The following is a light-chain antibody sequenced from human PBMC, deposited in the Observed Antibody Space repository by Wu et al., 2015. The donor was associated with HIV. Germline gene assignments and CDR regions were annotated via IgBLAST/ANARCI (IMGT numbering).Light chain of an antibody. CDR3: QQYYSYPRT. Sequence: AIRVTQSPSSLSASTGDRVTITCRASQGISTYLAWYQQKPGKAPKLLIYGASTLQSGVPSRFSGSGYGTDFTLTINSLQSEDFATYYCQQYYSYPRTF. V-gene: IGKV1-8*01. J-gene: IGKJ1*01. CDR1: QGISTY. CDR2: GAS.